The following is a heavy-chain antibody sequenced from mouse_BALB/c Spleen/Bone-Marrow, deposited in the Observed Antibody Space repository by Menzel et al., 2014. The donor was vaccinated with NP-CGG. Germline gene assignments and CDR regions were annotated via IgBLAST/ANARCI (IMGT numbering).Heavy chain of an antibody. CDR2: INSIGGST. Sequence: DVKLVESGGGLVQPGGSLKLSCAASGFTFSSYGMFWVRQTPDKRLELVATINSIGGSTYYPDSVKGRFTISRDNAKNTLYLQMSSLKSEDTAMYYCARERYYGNGRIFEYWGQGTTLTVSS. CDR3: ARERYYGNGRIFEY. CDR1: GFTFSSYG. D-gene: IGHD1-1*01. V-gene: IGHV5-6-3*01. J-gene: IGHJ2*01.